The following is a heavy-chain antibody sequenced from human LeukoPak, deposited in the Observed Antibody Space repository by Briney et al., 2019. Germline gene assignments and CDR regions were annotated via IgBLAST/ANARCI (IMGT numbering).Heavy chain of an antibody. CDR3: ARDREVGATIHDY. CDR2: IKQDGSDK. CDR1: GSTFSNYY. V-gene: IGHV3-7*01. J-gene: IGHJ4*02. D-gene: IGHD1-26*01. Sequence: GGSLRLSCAASGSTFSNYYMSWVRQAPGKGREWVANIKQDGSDKSYVDSVKGRFTISRDNAENSLYLQMNSLRAEDTAVYFCARDREVGATIHDYWGQGTLVTVSS.